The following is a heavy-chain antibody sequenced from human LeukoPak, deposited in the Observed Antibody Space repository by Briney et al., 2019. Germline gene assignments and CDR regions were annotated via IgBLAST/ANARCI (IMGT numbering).Heavy chain of an antibody. CDR2: IYHSGST. Sequence: SETLSLTCAVSGGSISSGGYSWSWIRQPPGKGLEWIGYIYHSGSTYYNPSLKSRVTISVDRSKNQFSLKLSSVTAADTAVYYCARATYSYDSSGDASDIWGQGTMVTVSS. V-gene: IGHV4-30-2*01. J-gene: IGHJ3*02. CDR1: GGSISSGGYS. D-gene: IGHD3-22*01. CDR3: ARATYSYDSSGDASDI.